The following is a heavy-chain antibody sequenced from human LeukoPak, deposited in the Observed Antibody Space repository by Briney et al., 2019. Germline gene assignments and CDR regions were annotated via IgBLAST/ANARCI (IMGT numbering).Heavy chain of an antibody. CDR3: ARMELGVGATFYYYYYMDV. Sequence: SETLSLTCTVSGYSISSGYYWGWIRQPPGKGLEWIGSIYHSGSTYYNPSLKSRVTISVDTSKNQFSLKLSSVTAADTAVYYCARMELGVGATFYYYYYMDVWGKGSTVTVSS. CDR2: IYHSGST. V-gene: IGHV4-38-2*02. J-gene: IGHJ6*03. D-gene: IGHD1-26*01. CDR1: GYSISSGYY.